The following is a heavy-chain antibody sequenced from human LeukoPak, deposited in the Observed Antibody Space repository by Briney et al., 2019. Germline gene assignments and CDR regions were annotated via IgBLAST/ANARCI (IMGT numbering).Heavy chain of an antibody. CDR1: GFTFGTSA. Sequence: GGSLRLSCAASGFTFGTSAMSWVRQAPGKGLESVASVSGSGGTTYYADSVQGRFTISRDNSKNTLYVQMNSLRAEDTAVYYCAKDCAYGEHAFDYWGQGTLVTVSS. V-gene: IGHV3-23*01. CDR2: VSGSGGTT. J-gene: IGHJ4*02. CDR3: AKDCAYGEHAFDY. D-gene: IGHD4-17*01.